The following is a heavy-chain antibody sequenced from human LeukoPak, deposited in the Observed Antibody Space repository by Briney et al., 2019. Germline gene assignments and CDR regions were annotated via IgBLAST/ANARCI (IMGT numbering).Heavy chain of an antibody. Sequence: SETLSLTCSVSGDSISLSFYYWGWIRQPPGKALEWIGSVYYSGTTSYNPSLKSRVTISVDMSKNHFSLRLRSVTAADTAVYYCARSVWSSGYLVVDYWGQGTLVTVSS. D-gene: IGHD3-22*01. J-gene: IGHJ4*02. CDR3: ARSVWSSGYLVVDY. CDR2: VYYSGTT. CDR1: GDSISLSFYY. V-gene: IGHV4-39*02.